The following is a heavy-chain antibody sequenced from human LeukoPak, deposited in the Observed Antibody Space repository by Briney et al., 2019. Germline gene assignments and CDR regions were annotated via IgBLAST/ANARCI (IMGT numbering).Heavy chain of an antibody. CDR2: INPNGGGT. J-gene: IGHJ3*02. CDR1: GYTFTGYY. Sequence: ASVKVSCKASGYTFTGYYMHWVRRAPGQGLEWMGWINPNGGGTNYAQKFQGRVTMTRDTSISTAYMELSSLRSEDTAVYYCATLVYGGNYDSWGQGTMVTVSS. CDR3: ATLVYGGNYDS. V-gene: IGHV1-2*02. D-gene: IGHD4-23*01.